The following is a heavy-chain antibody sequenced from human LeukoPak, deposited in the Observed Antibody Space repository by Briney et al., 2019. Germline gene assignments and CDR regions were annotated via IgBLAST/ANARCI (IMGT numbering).Heavy chain of an antibody. V-gene: IGHV3-53*01. Sequence: PGGSLRLSCAASGFTVSSNYMSWVRQAPGKGLEWVSVIYSGGSTYYADSVKGRLTISRDNSKNTLYLQMNSLRAEDTAVYYCARAGYYSHYFDYWGQGTLVTVSS. CDR3: ARAGYYSHYFDY. CDR2: IYSGGST. CDR1: GFTVSSNY. J-gene: IGHJ4*02. D-gene: IGHD1-26*01.